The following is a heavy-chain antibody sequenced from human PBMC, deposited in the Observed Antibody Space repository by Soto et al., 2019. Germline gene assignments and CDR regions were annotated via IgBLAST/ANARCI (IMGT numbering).Heavy chain of an antibody. Sequence: QVQLVQSGAEVKKPGSSVKVSCKASGGTFSSYAISWVRQAPGQGLEWMGGIIPIFGTANYAQKFQGRVTTTPDVXTSTAYMELGSLRSEDTAVYYCARVATVVTPGFDYWGQGTLVTVSS. D-gene: IGHD4-17*01. V-gene: IGHV1-69*05. CDR3: ARVATVVTPGFDY. CDR1: GGTFSSYA. CDR2: IIPIFGTA. J-gene: IGHJ4*02.